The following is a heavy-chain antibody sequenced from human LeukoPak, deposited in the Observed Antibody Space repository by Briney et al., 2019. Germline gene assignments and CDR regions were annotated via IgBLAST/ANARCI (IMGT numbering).Heavy chain of an antibody. D-gene: IGHD3-3*01. Sequence: GASVKVSCKAFGYSFTGYHLHWVRQPPRQGLEWMGWVNPKTGGTNYARKFQGRVTMTRDTSINTVNMELSRLTSDDTAVYYCAREFSSKLEWLAYVTGDDAFDVWGQGTMITVS. J-gene: IGHJ3*01. CDR3: AREFSSKLEWLAYVTGDDAFDV. V-gene: IGHV1-2*02. CDR2: VNPKTGGT. CDR1: GYSFTGYH.